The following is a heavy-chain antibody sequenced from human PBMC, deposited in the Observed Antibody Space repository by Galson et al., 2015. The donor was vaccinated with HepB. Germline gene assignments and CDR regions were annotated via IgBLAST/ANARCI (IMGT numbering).Heavy chain of an antibody. CDR1: RFAFYGYW. CDR3: ARLFWSGHYSNGDGLDV. J-gene: IGHJ3*01. D-gene: IGHD3-3*01. V-gene: IGHV3-7*03. Sequence: SLRLSCAASRFAFYGYWMTWVRQAPGKGLEWVASIKLDGSEKHYVDSVEGRFSISRDNVKNSLYLQMNSLRAEDTAAYYCARLFWSGHYSNGDGLDVWGQGTVVTVSS. CDR2: IKLDGSEK.